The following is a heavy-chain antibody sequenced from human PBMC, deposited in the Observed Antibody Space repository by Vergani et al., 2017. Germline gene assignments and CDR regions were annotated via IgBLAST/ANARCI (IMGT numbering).Heavy chain of an antibody. V-gene: IGHV1-69*01. CDR3: ASRDITIFGVVIIRGYYYYGMDV. CDR1: GGTFSSSA. D-gene: IGHD3-3*01. J-gene: IGHJ6*02. CDR2: IIPIFGTA. Sequence: QVQLVQSGAEVKKPGSSVTVSCKASGGTFSSSAISWVRQAPGQGLEWMGGIIPIFGTANYAQKFQGRVTITADESTSTAYMELSSLRSEDTAVYYCASRDITIFGVVIIRGYYYYGMDVWGQGTTVTVSS.